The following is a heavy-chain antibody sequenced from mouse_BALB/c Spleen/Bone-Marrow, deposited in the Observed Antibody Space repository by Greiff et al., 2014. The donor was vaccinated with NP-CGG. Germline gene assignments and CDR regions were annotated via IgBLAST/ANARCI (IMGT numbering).Heavy chain of an antibody. Sequence: EVKLQESGPELVKPGASVKMSYKASGYTFTSYVIHWVKQKPGQGLEWIGYINPYNDATKFNERFKGKATLTSDKSSSTAYMVLSSLTSEDSAVYYCAREGVDYFDYWGQGTTLTVSS. CDR3: AREGVDYFDY. CDR2: INPYNDAT. CDR1: GYTFTSYV. J-gene: IGHJ2*01. V-gene: IGHV1-14*01.